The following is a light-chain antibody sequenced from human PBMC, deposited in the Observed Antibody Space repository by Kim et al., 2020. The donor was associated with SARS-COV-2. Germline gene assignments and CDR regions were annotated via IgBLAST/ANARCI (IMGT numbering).Light chain of an antibody. CDR2: YDS. Sequence: YELTQPPSVSVAPGKTARITCGGNNIGSKSVHWYQQKPGQAPVLVIYYDSDRPSGIPERFSGSNSGNTATLTISRVEAGDEADYYCQVWDSSSDQEVFGGGTKLTVL. J-gene: IGLJ3*02. CDR1: NIGSKS. V-gene: IGLV3-21*04. CDR3: QVWDSSSDQEV.